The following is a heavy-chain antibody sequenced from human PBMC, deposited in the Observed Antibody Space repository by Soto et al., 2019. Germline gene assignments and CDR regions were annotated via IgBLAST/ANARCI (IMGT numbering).Heavy chain of an antibody. CDR2: INPNSGGT. CDR3: ARAYSSSDDLDY. J-gene: IGHJ4*02. CDR1: GYAFTDYY. V-gene: IGHV1-2*04. Sequence: QVQLVQSGAEVKKPGASVKVSCKASGYAFTDYYMHWVRQAPGQGLEWMGWINPNSGGTNYAQKFQGWVTMTRDTSISTAYMELNRDDMAVYYCARAYSSSDDLDYWGQGTLVTVSS. D-gene: IGHD3-22*01.